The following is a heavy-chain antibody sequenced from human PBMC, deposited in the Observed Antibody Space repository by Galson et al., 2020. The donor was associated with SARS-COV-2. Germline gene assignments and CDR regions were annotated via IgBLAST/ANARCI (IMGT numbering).Heavy chain of an antibody. CDR2: INSDGNIT. CDR1: GFTFSSYW. J-gene: IGHJ4*02. CDR3: AATRAY. V-gene: IGHV3-74*01. Sequence: GGSLRLSCAASGFTFSSYWMHWVRQAPGKGLVWVSRINSDGNITSYTDSVKGRFTISRDNAKNTLYLQMNSLRAEDTAVYFCAATRAYWGQGTLVTVSS.